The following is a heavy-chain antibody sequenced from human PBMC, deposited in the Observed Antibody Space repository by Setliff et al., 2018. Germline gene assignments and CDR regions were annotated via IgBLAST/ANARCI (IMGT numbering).Heavy chain of an antibody. CDR1: GGTFSSYA. CDR3: ARSGGRCSGGSCYGLDY. J-gene: IGHJ4*02. Sequence: GASVKVSCKASGGTFSSYAISWVRQAPGQGLEWMGGIIPIFGTANYAQKFQGRVTITTDESTSTAYMELSSLRSEDTAVYYCARSGGRCSGGSCYGLDYWGQGTLVTVSS. D-gene: IGHD2-15*01. V-gene: IGHV1-69*05. CDR2: IIPIFGTA.